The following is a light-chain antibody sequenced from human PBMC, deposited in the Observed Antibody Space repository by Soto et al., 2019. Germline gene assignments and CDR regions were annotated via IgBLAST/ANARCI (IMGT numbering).Light chain of an antibody. CDR3: MQLTQFPYT. CDR1: QSLVHRDGNTY. CDR2: RIS. J-gene: IGKJ2*01. V-gene: IGKV2-24*01. Sequence: DIVMTQSPLSSPVTLGQPASISCRSSQSLVHRDGNTYLTWLQQRLGQPPRVLVYRISNRFSGVPDRFSGIGAETDFTLKISRVEPEDAGVYYCMQLTQFPYTFGQGTTLEIK.